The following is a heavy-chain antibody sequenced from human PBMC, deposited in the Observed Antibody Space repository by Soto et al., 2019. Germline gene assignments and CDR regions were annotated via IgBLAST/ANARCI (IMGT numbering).Heavy chain of an antibody. CDR2: IYYSGST. CDR1: GGSVSSGSYY. V-gene: IGHV4-61*01. J-gene: IGHJ6*02. CDR3: ASGYSSSWNLYYYYYGMDV. Sequence: SETLSLTCTVSGGSVSSGSYYWSWIRQPPGKGLEWIGYIYYSGSTNYNPSLKSRVTISVDTSKNQFSLKLSSVTAADTAVYYCASGYSSSWNLYYYYYGMDVWGQGTTVTVSS. D-gene: IGHD6-13*01.